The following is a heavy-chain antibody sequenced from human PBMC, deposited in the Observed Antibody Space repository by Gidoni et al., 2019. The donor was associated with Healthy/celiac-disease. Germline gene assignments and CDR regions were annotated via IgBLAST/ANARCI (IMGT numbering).Heavy chain of an antibody. CDR1: GGSISSSNW. V-gene: IGHV4-4*02. CDR3: ARVYCSSTSCQPLSDYFDY. CDR2: IYHSGST. Sequence: QVQLQESGPGLVKPSGTLSLTCAVSGGSISSSNWWSWVRQPPGKGLEWIGEIYHSGSTNYNPSLKSLVTISVDKSKNQFSLKLSSVTAADTAVYYCARVYCSSTSCQPLSDYFDYWGQGTLVTVSS. D-gene: IGHD2-2*01. J-gene: IGHJ4*02.